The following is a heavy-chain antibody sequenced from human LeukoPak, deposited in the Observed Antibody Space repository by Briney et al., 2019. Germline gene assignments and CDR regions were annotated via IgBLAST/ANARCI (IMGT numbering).Heavy chain of an antibody. CDR2: INHSGST. CDR1: GGSFSGYY. CDR3: ARGSLVLRFLEWLSQEAFDI. J-gene: IGHJ3*02. D-gene: IGHD3-3*01. Sequence: PSETLSLTCAVYGGSFSGYYWSWLRQPPGKGLEWIGEINHSGSTNYNPSLKSRVTISVDTSKNQFSLKLSSVTAADTAVYYCARGSLVLRFLEWLSQEAFDIWGQGTMVTVSS. V-gene: IGHV4-34*01.